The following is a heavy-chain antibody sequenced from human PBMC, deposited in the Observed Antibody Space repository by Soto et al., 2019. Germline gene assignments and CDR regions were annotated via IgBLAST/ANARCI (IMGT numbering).Heavy chain of an antibody. Sequence: PSETLSLTCTVSGGSISSGDYYWSWIRQPPGKGLEWIGYIYYSGSTYYNPSLKSRVTISVDTSKNQFSLKLSSVTAADTAVYYCARDDGSQVGATSWEYWGQGTLVTVSS. CDR3: ARDDGSQVGATSWEY. D-gene: IGHD1-26*01. V-gene: IGHV4-30-4*01. CDR1: GGSISSGDYY. J-gene: IGHJ4*02. CDR2: IYYSGST.